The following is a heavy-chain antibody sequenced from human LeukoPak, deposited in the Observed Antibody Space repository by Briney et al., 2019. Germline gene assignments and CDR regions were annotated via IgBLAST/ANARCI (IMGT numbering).Heavy chain of an antibody. V-gene: IGHV3-21*01. CDR2: ISSSSSYI. CDR1: GFTFSSYS. Sequence: GGSLRLSCAASGFTFSSYSMNWVRQAPGKGLEWVSSISSSSSYIYYADSVKGRFTISRDNAKNSLYLQMNSLRAEDTAVYYCARDQLRDAFDIWGQGTMVTVSS. CDR3: ARDQLRDAFDI. D-gene: IGHD2-2*01. J-gene: IGHJ3*02.